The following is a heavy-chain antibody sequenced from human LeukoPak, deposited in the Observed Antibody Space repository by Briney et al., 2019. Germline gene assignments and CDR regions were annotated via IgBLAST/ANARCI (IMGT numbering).Heavy chain of an antibody. Sequence: SETLSLTCTVSGGSISSGGYYWSWIRRPPGKGLEWIGYIYYSGSTNHNPSLKSRVTISVDTSKNQFSLKLSSVTAADTAVYYCARVVGYYDYVWGSYRHYYFDYWGQGTLVTVSS. V-gene: IGHV4-61*08. CDR3: ARVVGYYDYVWGSYRHYYFDY. J-gene: IGHJ4*02. CDR2: IYYSGST. D-gene: IGHD3-16*02. CDR1: GGSISSGGYY.